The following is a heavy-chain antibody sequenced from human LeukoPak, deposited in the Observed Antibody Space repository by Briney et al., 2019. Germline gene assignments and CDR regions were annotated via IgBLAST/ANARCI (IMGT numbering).Heavy chain of an antibody. Sequence: GGSLRLSCAASGFTFSSYSMNWVRQAPGKGLEWVSSISSSSSYIYYTDSVKGRFTISRDNAKKSLYLQMNRLRAEDTAVYYCAKGMTTGPRPVYHYMDVWGKGTTVTVSS. V-gene: IGHV3-21*01. D-gene: IGHD4-17*01. CDR1: GFTFSSYS. J-gene: IGHJ6*03. CDR2: ISSSSSYI. CDR3: AKGMTTGPRPVYHYMDV.